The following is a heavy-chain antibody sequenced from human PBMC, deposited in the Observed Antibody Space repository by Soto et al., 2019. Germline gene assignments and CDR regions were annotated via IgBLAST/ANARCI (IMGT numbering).Heavy chain of an antibody. CDR1: GFTFSSYA. V-gene: IGHV3-23*01. J-gene: IGHJ4*02. D-gene: IGHD3-3*01. Sequence: GGSLRLSCAASGFTFSSYAMSWVRQAPGKGLEWVSAISGSGGSTYYADSVKGRFTISRDSSKNTLYLQMNSLRAEDTAVYYCAKDGSGYDFWSGYYLYFDYWGQGTLVTVSS. CDR3: AKDGSGYDFWSGYYLYFDY. CDR2: ISGSGGST.